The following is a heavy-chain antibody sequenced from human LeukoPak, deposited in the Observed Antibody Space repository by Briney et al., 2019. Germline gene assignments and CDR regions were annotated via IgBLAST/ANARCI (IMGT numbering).Heavy chain of an antibody. D-gene: IGHD2-8*01. CDR1: GGSVSSGGYY. Sequence: SETLSLTCAVSGGSVSSGGYYWGWIRQHPGKGLEWIGYIYYSGNTYYNPSLKSRITISVDTSKNQFSLKLSSVTAADAAVYYCASRRSGVKAFDLWGQGTMVTVSS. V-gene: IGHV4-31*11. J-gene: IGHJ3*01. CDR3: ASRRSGVKAFDL. CDR2: IYYSGNT.